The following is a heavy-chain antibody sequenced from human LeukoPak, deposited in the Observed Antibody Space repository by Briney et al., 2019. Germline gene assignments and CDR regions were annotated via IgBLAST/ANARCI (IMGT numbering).Heavy chain of an antibody. D-gene: IGHD3-3*01. CDR3: ARVNFWSGYANYYMDV. V-gene: IGHV4-59*01. CDR1: GGSISTYY. J-gene: IGHJ6*03. CDR2: IYYSGYT. Sequence: ASETLSLTCTVSGGSISTYYWSWIRQPPGRGLEWIGYIYYSGYTNYNPSLKSRVTISVDTSKNQFSLKLSSVTAADTAVYYCARVNFWSGYANYYMDVWGKGTTVTVSS.